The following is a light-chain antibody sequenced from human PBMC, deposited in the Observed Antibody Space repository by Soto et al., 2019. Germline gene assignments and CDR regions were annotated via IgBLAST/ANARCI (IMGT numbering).Light chain of an antibody. CDR3: CSFAGSSNLYV. CDR1: TSDVGSYDL. V-gene: IGLV2-23*02. Sequence: QSVLTQPASVSGSLGQSITISCPGTTSDVGSYDLVSWYQHHPGKAPKLLIYEVSKRPSGVSDRFSGSKSGSTASLTISGLQTEDEADYYCCSFAGSSNLYVFGTGTKVTVL. J-gene: IGLJ1*01. CDR2: EVS.